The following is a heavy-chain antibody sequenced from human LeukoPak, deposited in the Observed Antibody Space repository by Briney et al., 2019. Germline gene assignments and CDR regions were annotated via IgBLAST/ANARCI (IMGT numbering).Heavy chain of an antibody. CDR1: GGSISSYY. CDR3: ARTNYDSSGYYPFRAFDI. V-gene: IGHV4-59*01. J-gene: IGHJ3*02. CDR2: IYYSGST. Sequence: SETLSLTCTVSGGSISSYYWSWIRQPPGKGLEWSGYIYYSGSTNYNPSLKSRVTISVDTSKNQFSLKLSSVTAADTAVYYCARTNYDSSGYYPFRAFDIWGQGTMVPVSS. D-gene: IGHD3-22*01.